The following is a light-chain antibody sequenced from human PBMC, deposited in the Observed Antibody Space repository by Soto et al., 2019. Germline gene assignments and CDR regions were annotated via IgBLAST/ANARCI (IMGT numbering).Light chain of an antibody. Sequence: EIVMTQSPATLSVSPGERATLSCRASQSVSSNLAWYQQKPGQAPRLLIYGASTRATGIPARFSGSGSGTEFTLTISSLQSEDFAVYYCQQYNNWPQTFSQGNKVDIK. CDR2: GAS. J-gene: IGKJ1*01. V-gene: IGKV3-15*01. CDR1: QSVSSN. CDR3: QQYNNWPQT.